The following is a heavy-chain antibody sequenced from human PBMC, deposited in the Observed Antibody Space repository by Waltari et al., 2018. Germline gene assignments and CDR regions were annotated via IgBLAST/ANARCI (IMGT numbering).Heavy chain of an antibody. CDR2: IIPIFGTA. CDR1: GGTFSSYA. J-gene: IGHJ6*02. V-gene: IGHV1-69*01. D-gene: IGHD3-22*01. CDR3: ARGPYRSSGYYYYYYYGMDV. Sequence: QVQLVQSGAEVKKPGSSVKVSCKASGGTFSSYAISWVRQAPGQGLEWMGGIIPIFGTANYAQKFQGRVTITADESTSTAYMELSSLRSEDTAVYYCARGPYRSSGYYYYYYYGMDVWGQGTTVTVSS.